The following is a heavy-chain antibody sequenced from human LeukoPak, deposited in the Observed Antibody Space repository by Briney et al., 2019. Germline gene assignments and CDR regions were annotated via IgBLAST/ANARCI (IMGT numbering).Heavy chain of an antibody. D-gene: IGHD3-22*01. CDR2: ISSHGDIT. J-gene: IGHJ4*02. CDR3: VKENSGSSAYYVVYSDY. Sequence: GGSLRLSCSASGFTFSTYTMHWVRQAPGKGLEYVSAISSHGDITYYADSVKGRFTISRDNSKNTLYLQMSSLRAEDTAVYYCVKENSGSSAYYVVYSDYWGQGTLVTVSS. V-gene: IGHV3-64D*06. CDR1: GFTFSTYT.